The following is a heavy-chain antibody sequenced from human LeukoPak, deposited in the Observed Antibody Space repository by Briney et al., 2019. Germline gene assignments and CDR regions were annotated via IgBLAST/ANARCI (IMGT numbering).Heavy chain of an antibody. CDR3: AKDRRDGYNYFDY. CDR2: ISYDGSNK. V-gene: IGHV3-30*18. D-gene: IGHD5-24*01. J-gene: IGHJ4*02. CDR1: GFTFSSYG. Sequence: GRSLRLSCAASGFTFSSYGMHWVRQAPGKGLEWVAVISYDGSNKYYADSVKGRFTISRDNSKNTLYLQMNSLRAEDTAVYYCAKDRRDGYNYFDYWGQGTLVTVSS.